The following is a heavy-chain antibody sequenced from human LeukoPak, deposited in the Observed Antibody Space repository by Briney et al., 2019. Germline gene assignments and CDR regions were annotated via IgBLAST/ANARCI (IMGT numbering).Heavy chain of an antibody. V-gene: IGHV3-21*01. CDR3: ARVASSTSGGYYYYYMDV. J-gene: IGHJ6*03. CDR2: ISSSSSYI. Sequence: GGSLRLSCAASGFTSSSYSMNWVRQAPGKGLEWVSSISSSSSYIYYADSVKGRFTISRDNAKNSLYLQMNSLRAEDTAVYYCARVASSTSGGYYYYYMDVWGKGPRSPSP. CDR1: GFTSSSYS. D-gene: IGHD2-2*01.